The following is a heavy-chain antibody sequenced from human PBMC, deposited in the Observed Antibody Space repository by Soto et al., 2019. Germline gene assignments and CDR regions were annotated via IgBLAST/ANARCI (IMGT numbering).Heavy chain of an antibody. D-gene: IGHD4-17*01. CDR1: GGTFSSYT. V-gene: IGHV1-69*02. CDR2: IIPILGIA. J-gene: IGHJ4*02. Sequence: SVKVSCKASGGTFSSYTISWVRQAPGQGLEWMGRIIPILGIANYAQKFQGRVTITADKSTSTAYMELSSLRSEDTAVYYCARGTGTSMTTVTYFDYWGQGTLVTVSS. CDR3: ARGTGTSMTTVTYFDY.